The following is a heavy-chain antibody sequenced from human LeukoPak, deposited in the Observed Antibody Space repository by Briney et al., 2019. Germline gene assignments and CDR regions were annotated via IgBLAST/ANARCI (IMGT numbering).Heavy chain of an antibody. D-gene: IGHD3-10*01. V-gene: IGHV3-9*01. CDR2: ISWNSGSI. CDR1: GFTFDDYA. J-gene: IGHJ6*02. CDR3: AKGLDYYGSGSHYWVPRPNYYYGMDV. Sequence: PGRSLRLSCAASGFTFDDYAMHWVRQAPGKGLEWVSGISWNSGSIGYADSVKGRFTNSRDNAKNSLYLQMNSLRAEDTALYYCAKGLDYYGSGSHYWVPRPNYYYGMDVWGQGTTVTVSS.